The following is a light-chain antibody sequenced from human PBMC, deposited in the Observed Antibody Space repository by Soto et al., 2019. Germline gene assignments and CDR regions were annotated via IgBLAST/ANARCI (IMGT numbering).Light chain of an antibody. J-gene: IGKJ1*01. CDR1: QSVSSN. V-gene: IGKV3-15*01. CDR3: HQYNNWPLWT. Sequence: EIVTTQSPATLSVSPGERATLSCRASQSVSSNLAWYQQKRGQGPRLLIYGASTRATGIPARFSGSGSGTEFTLTISSLQSEDFAVYYCHQYNNWPLWTFDQGTKVEIK. CDR2: GAS.